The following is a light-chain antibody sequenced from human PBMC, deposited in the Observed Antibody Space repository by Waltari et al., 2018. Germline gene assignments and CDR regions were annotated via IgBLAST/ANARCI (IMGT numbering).Light chain of an antibody. CDR2: DAS. CDR3: LQRDNWPPWT. V-gene: IGKV3-11*01. Sequence: IFFTPFPATLSLYPGERATLSCRASQSVSRFLAWYQQKPGQPPRLLIYDASNRATGIPARFSGSGSGTDFTLTISSLEPEDFAVYYCLQRDNWPPWTFGQGTKVEIK. CDR1: QSVSRF. J-gene: IGKJ1*01.